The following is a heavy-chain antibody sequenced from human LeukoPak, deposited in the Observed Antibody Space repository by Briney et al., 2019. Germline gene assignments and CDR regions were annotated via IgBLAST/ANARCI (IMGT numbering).Heavy chain of an antibody. CDR1: GGSISSSSYY. CDR3: ARSSGYSSSGGLNWFDC. CDR2: IYYSGST. J-gene: IGHJ5*01. V-gene: IGHV4-39*01. D-gene: IGHD6-13*01. Sequence: SETLSLTCTDSGGSISSSSYYWGWIRQPPGKGLEWIGSIYYSGSTYYNPSLKSRVTISVDTSKNQFSLKLSSVTAADTAVYYCARSSGYSSSGGLNWFDCWGQGTLVTVSS.